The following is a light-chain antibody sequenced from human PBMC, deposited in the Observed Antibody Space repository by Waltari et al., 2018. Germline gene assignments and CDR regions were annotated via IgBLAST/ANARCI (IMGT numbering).Light chain of an antibody. CDR2: GAS. CDR1: QSVGGT. Sequence: EIALTPSPGTLSLSPGERATPSCWASQSVGGTLAWYQQKPGQAPRLLIYGASSRATGIPDRFSGSGSGTVFSLSISRLEPEDFAVYYCQHYVRLPVTFGQGTKVEIK. V-gene: IGKV3-20*01. CDR3: QHYVRLPVT. J-gene: IGKJ1*01.